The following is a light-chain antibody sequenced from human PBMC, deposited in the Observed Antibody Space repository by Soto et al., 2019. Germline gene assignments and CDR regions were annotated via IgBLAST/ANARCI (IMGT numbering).Light chain of an antibody. CDR3: AAWDDSLNGPV. V-gene: IGLV1-44*01. J-gene: IGLJ3*02. Sequence: QSVVTQPPSASETPGQRVTISCSGSSSNIGSNTVNWYQQLPGTAPKLLIYSNNQRPSGVPDRFSGSKSGTSASLAISGLQSDDEADYYCAAWDDSLNGPVFGGGTKVTVL. CDR2: SNN. CDR1: SSNIGSNT.